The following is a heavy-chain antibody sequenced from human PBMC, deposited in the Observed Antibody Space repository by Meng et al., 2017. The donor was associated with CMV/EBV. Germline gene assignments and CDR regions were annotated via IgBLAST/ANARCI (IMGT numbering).Heavy chain of an antibody. Sequence: KGTGKATGGTFSRYTLSGGQQAPGQGLEWMGKIITILGIADYAQKFQGRVTITADKSTSTAYMELSSLRSGDTAVYYCARDRNWFDPWGQGTLVTVSS. CDR3: ARDRNWFDP. CDR1: GGTFSRYT. CDR2: IITILGIA. V-gene: IGHV1-69*04. J-gene: IGHJ5*02.